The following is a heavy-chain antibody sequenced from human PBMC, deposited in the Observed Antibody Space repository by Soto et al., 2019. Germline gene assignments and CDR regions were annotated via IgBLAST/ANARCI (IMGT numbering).Heavy chain of an antibody. Sequence: QLQESGPGLVRPSETLSLICTVSGASVTSAGYSWSWIRQPPGKGLEWIGYVSSTGSTIYNSALKSRVTMSLDMPKNQFSLRLDSVTAADTAVYYCARYCSNTNCYMLDYWGQGTLVTASS. D-gene: IGHD2-2*02. CDR2: VSSTGST. CDR3: ARYCSNTNCYMLDY. CDR1: GASVTSAGYS. J-gene: IGHJ4*02. V-gene: IGHV4-61*08.